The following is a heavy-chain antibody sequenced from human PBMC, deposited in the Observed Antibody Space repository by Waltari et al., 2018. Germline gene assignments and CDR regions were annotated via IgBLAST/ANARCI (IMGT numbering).Heavy chain of an antibody. CDR2: VSYNGAT. J-gene: IGHJ3*01. CDR1: GGSIIPDRHY. D-gene: IGHD5-12*01. Sequence: QLQLQESGPGLLKPSETLSLTCSVSGGSIIPDRHYWGWIRQPPGQGLEWIGTVSYNGATYSSPSLKSRVTLSRDTSKNQLSLTLGSVTATDTAVYYCATYIGASIGTAAFDVWGQGTLVSVSS. CDR3: ATYIGASIGTAAFDV. V-gene: IGHV4-39*01.